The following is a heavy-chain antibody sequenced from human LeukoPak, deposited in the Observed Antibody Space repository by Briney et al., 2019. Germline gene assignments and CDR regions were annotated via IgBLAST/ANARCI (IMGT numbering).Heavy chain of an antibody. D-gene: IGHD1-26*01. J-gene: IGHJ4*02. V-gene: IGHV3-15*01. CDR1: GFTFSNVW. Sequence: GGSLRLSCAASGFTFSNVWMNWVRQAPGKGLEWVGRIKSKDVGGTTDYAAPVKGRFTISRDDSKNTVYLQMNSLETEDTAVYYCSTDFSGGYFGSWGQGTLVTVSS. CDR3: STDFSGGYFGS. CDR2: IKSKDVGGTT.